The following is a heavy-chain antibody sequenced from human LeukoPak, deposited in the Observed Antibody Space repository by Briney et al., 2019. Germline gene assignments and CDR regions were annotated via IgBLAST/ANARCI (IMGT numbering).Heavy chain of an antibody. CDR1: GFTFSDSA. D-gene: IGHD5-18*01. J-gene: IGHJ4*02. Sequence: GGSLRLSCEASGFTFSDSAMSWVRQAPGKGLEWVSTIGDSGDSTFYADSVKGRFTISRDNSKNTLYLQMNSLRAEDTAIYYCAKREYNYAKYFDYWGQGTLVTVSS. V-gene: IGHV3-23*01. CDR3: AKREYNYAKYFDY. CDR2: IGDSGDST.